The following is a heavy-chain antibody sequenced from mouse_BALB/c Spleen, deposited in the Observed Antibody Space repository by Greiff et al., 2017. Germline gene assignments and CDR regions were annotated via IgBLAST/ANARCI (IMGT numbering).Heavy chain of an antibody. CDR3: ARRDYRYPFAY. D-gene: IGHD2-14*01. CDR1: GYTFSSYW. Sequence: VKLMESGAELMKPGASVKISCKATGYTFSSYWIEWVKQRPGHGLEWIGEILPGSGSTNYNEKFKGKATFTADTSSNTAYMQLSSLTSEDSAVYYGARRDYRYPFAYWGQGTLVTVSA. J-gene: IGHJ3*01. CDR2: ILPGSGST. V-gene: IGHV1-9*01.